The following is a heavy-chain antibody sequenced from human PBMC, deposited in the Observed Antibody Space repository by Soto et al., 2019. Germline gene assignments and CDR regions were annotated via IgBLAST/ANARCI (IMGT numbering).Heavy chain of an antibody. Sequence: ASVKVSCKASGYTFTSYYMHWVRQAPGQGLEWMGIINPSGGSTSYAQKSQGRVTMTRDTSTSTVYMELSSLRSEDTAVYYCARDFLPRRDGYSVAFDYWGQGTLVTVSS. D-gene: IGHD6-19*01. CDR1: GYTFTSYY. CDR3: ARDFLPRRDGYSVAFDY. CDR2: INPSGGST. J-gene: IGHJ4*02. V-gene: IGHV1-46*01.